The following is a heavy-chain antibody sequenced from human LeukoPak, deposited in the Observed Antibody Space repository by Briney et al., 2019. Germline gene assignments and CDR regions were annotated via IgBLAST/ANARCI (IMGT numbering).Heavy chain of an antibody. J-gene: IGHJ4*02. CDR2: IYYSGST. V-gene: IGHV4-59*01. Sequence: PSETLSLTCTVSGGSISSYYWSWIRQPPGKGLEWIGYIYYSGSTNYNPSLKSRVTISVDTSKNQFSLKLSSVTAADTAVYYCARGLMSYYDSSGYPGFDYWGQGTLVTVSS. CDR1: GGSISSYY. D-gene: IGHD3-22*01. CDR3: ARGLMSYYDSSGYPGFDY.